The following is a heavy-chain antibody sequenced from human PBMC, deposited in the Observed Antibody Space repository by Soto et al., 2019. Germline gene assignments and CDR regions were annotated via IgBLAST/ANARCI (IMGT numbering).Heavy chain of an antibody. CDR3: AREAGEADYYFYYYMDV. CDR1: GFTFSSYA. V-gene: IGHV3-64*01. D-gene: IGHD4-17*01. Sequence: GGSLRLSCAASGFTFSSYAMHWVRQAPGKGLEYVSAISSNGGSTYYANSVKGRFTISRDNSKNTLYLQMGSLRAEDMAVYYCAREAGEADYYFYYYMDVWGKGTTVTVSS. J-gene: IGHJ6*03. CDR2: ISSNGGST.